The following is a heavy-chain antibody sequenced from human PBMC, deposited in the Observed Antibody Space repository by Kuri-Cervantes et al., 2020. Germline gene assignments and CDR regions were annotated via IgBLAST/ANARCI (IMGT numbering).Heavy chain of an antibody. CDR3: AKSVRYFVAAAGG. D-gene: IGHD6-13*01. J-gene: IGHJ4*02. CDR1: GFPVSSDY. Sequence: GESLKISCAVSGFPVSSDYMTWVRQAPGKGLQWVSLLYNAGTTIYADSVKGRFTISRDDSKSTLYLHMNSLRVEDTAIYYCAKSVRYFVAAAGGWGQGALVTVSS. CDR2: LYNAGTT. V-gene: IGHV3-53*01.